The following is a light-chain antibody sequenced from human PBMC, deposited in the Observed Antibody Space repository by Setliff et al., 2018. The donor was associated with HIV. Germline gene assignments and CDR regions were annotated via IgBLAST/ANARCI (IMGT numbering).Light chain of an antibody. Sequence: GQRVTISCTGSTSNIGAGYDVQWYQQLPGTAPKLLIYRNKNRPSGVPDRFSGSKSGASGSLATAGLQAEDEADYFCQSYDSMLSGYVFGTGTKVTVL. CDR1: TSNIGAGYD. J-gene: IGLJ1*01. V-gene: IGLV1-40*03. CDR2: RNK. CDR3: QSYDSMLSGYV.